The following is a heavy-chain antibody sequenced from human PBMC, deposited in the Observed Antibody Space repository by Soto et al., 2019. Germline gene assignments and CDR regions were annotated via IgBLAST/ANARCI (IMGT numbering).Heavy chain of an antibody. CDR3: ASNSGSGYRAFDS. CDR2: VNPILSMS. J-gene: IGHJ4*02. CDR1: GDTFNFYS. D-gene: IGHD3-10*01. Sequence: QVQLVQSGAEVKSAGSSVKVSCKASGDTFNFYSINWVRQAPGLGLEWVGRVNPILSMSNYAQRFQGRVTXTXDXXTGTAYMELRSLRYEATAIYYCASNSGSGYRAFDSWGQGALVTVSS. V-gene: IGHV1-69*02.